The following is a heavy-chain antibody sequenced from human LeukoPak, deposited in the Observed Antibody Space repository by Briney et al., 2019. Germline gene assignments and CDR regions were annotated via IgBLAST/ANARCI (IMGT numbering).Heavy chain of an antibody. J-gene: IGHJ6*03. CDR1: GFTFNDYY. D-gene: IGHD4-17*01. CDR3: ARVRGDYAPGRYYYYMDV. CDR2: ISSSGYTI. Sequence: GGSLRLSCAASGFTFNDYYMSWIRQAPGKGLEWVSYISSSGYTIYYADSVKGRFTISRDSAKNSLYLQMNSLRAEDTAVYYCARVRGDYAPGRYYYYMDVWGKGTTVTVSS. V-gene: IGHV3-11*01.